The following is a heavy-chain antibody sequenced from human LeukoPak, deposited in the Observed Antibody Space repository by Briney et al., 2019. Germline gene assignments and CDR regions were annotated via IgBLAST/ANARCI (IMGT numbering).Heavy chain of an antibody. CDR2: ISRSSSHI. CDR1: GFNFDSYS. J-gene: IGHJ4*02. CDR3: ARERYGDSPYFDY. D-gene: IGHD4-17*01. V-gene: IGHV3-21*01. Sequence: GGSLRLSCGASGFNFDSYSMNWVRQAPGKGLEWVSSISRSSSHIYYADSVKGRFTISRDNAENSLYLQMSSLRDEDTAVYYCARERYGDSPYFDYWGQGTLVTVSS.